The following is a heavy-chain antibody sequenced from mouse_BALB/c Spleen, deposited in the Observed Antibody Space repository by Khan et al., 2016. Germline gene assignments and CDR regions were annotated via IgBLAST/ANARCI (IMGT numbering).Heavy chain of an antibody. CDR1: GYPFTGYY. D-gene: IGHD1-1*01. J-gene: IGHJ3*01. V-gene: IGHV1S34*01. Sequence: LVKTGASVKISCKASGYPFTGYYMHWVKQSHGKSLEWIGYITSCNGATSYNQKFKGKATFTVDTSSSTAYMQFNSLTSEDSAVXYCASPYVGSYVGFAYWCQGTLVTVSA. CDR2: ITSCNGAT. CDR3: ASPYVGSYVGFAY.